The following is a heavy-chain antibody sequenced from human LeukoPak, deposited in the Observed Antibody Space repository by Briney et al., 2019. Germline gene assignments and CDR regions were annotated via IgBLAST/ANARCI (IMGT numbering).Heavy chain of an antibody. V-gene: IGHV3-23*01. CDR2: ISGSGGST. D-gene: IGHD3-22*01. CDR3: AKDLDAHYYDSSGYSGFQH. J-gene: IGHJ1*01. CDR1: GFTFSSYA. Sequence: GGSLRLSCAASGFTFSSYAMSWVRQAPGKGLEWVSAISGSGGSTYYADSVKGRFTTSRDNSKNTLCLQMNSLRAEDTAVYYCAKDLDAHYYDSSGYSGFQHWGQGTLVTVSS.